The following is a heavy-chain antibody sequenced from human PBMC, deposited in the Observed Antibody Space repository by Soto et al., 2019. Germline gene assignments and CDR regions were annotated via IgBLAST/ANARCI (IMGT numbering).Heavy chain of an antibody. J-gene: IGHJ2*01. Sequence: PSETLSLTCAVSDYSISSHNWWRWIRQPPGKGLEWIGNIYYSGTTYYNPSLKSRVTISVDTSKNQFSLKLSSVTAADTAMYYCARFYGGNSVWSSDLWGRGTLVTVSS. CDR2: IYYSGTT. CDR1: DYSISSHNW. CDR3: ARFYGGNSVWSSDL. V-gene: IGHV4-28*01. D-gene: IGHD2-21*02.